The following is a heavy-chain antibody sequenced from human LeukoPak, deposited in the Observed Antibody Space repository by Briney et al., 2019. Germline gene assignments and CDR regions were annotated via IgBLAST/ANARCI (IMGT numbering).Heavy chain of an antibody. Sequence: PSETLSLTCAVYGGSFSGYYWSWIRQPPGKGLEWIGEINHSGSTNYNPSLKSRVTISVDTSKNQSSLRLSSVTAADTAVYYCARRRRSNYYDSSGYYYGRTVFDYWGQGTLVTVSS. CDR3: ARRRRSNYYDSSGYYYGRTVFDY. CDR1: GGSFSGYY. V-gene: IGHV4-34*01. CDR2: INHSGST. D-gene: IGHD3-22*01. J-gene: IGHJ4*02.